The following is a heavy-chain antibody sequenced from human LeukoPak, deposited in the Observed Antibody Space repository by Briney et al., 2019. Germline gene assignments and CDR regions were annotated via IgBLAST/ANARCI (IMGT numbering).Heavy chain of an antibody. CDR3: ARSEAVVAATSYYYYMDV. J-gene: IGHJ6*03. D-gene: IGHD2-15*01. CDR2: INTNTGSP. CDR1: GYTLTSYA. Sequence: ASVKVSCKASGYTLTSYAMNWVRQAPGQGLEWMGWINTNTGSPTYAQGFTGRFVFSLDTSVSTAYLQISSLKAEDTAVYYCARSEAVVAATSYYYYMDVWGKGTTVTVSS. V-gene: IGHV7-4-1*02.